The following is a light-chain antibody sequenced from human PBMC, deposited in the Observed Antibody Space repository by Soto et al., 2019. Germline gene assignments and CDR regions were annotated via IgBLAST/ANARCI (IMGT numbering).Light chain of an antibody. Sequence: QSVLTQPPSASGTPGQRVTISCSGSSPNIGSNYVYWYQQLPGTAPKLLIYNNNPRPSGVPDRFSGSKSGNSASLAISGLRSEEEADYYCAAWEDSLTGYVFGPGTKLTVL. J-gene: IGLJ1*01. V-gene: IGLV1-47*02. CDR2: NNN. CDR1: SPNIGSNY. CDR3: AAWEDSLTGYV.